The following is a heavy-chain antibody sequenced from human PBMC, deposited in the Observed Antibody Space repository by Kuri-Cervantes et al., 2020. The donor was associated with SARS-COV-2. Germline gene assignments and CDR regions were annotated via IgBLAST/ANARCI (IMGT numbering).Heavy chain of an antibody. V-gene: IGHV4-38-2*01. Sequence: SETLSLTCAVSGYSISSGYYWGWIRQPPGKGLEWIGYIYYSGSTYYNPSLKSRVTISVDTSKNQFSLKLSSVTAADTAVYYCTTLIDYWGQGALVTVSS. CDR1: GYSISSGYY. CDR3: TTLIDY. CDR2: IYYSGST. J-gene: IGHJ4*02.